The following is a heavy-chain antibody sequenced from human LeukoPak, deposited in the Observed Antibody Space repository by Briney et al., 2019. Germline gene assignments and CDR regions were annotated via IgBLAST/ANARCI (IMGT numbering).Heavy chain of an antibody. CDR3: ARENYYDSSGYLTNFDY. J-gene: IGHJ4*02. CDR2: IIPIFGTA. Sequence: SVKVSCKASGGTFSSYAISWVRQAPGQGLEWMGRIIPIFGTANYAQKFQGRVTITTDESTSTAYMELSSLRSEDTAVYYCARENYYDSSGYLTNFDYWGQGTLVTVSS. CDR1: GGTFSSYA. V-gene: IGHV1-69*05. D-gene: IGHD3-22*01.